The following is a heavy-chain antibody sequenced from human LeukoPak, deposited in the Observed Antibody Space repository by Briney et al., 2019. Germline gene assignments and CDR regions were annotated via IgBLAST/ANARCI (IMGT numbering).Heavy chain of an antibody. J-gene: IGHJ4*02. CDR2: IIPIFGTA. D-gene: IGHD3-16*01. CDR3: ARSYYDYVWGSYPAYFDY. CDR1: GGTFSSYA. V-gene: IGHV1-69*06. Sequence: ASVKVSCKASGGTFSSYAISWVRQAPGQGLEWMGGIIPIFGTANYAQKFQGRVTITADKSTSTAYMELSSLRSEDTAVYYCARSYYDYVWGSYPAYFDYWGQGTLVTVSS.